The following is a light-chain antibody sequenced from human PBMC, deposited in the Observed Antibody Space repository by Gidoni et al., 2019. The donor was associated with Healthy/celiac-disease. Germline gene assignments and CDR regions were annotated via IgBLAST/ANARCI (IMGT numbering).Light chain of an antibody. Sequence: EIVMTQSPATLSVSPGERATLSCRASQSVSSNLAWYQQKPGQAPRRLIYGASTRATGIPARFSGSGSGTEFTLTISSLQSEDFAVYYCQQYNNWPPEDRVYTFGQGTKLEIK. CDR2: GAS. CDR3: QQYNNWPPEDRVYT. J-gene: IGKJ2*01. V-gene: IGKV3-15*01. CDR1: QSVSSN.